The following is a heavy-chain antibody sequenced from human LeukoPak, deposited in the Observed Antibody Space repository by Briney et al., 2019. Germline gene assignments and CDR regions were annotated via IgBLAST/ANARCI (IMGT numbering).Heavy chain of an antibody. CDR1: GFTFSSYG. Sequence: PGSSLRLSCAASGFTFSSYGMHWVRQAPGKGLEWVAVISYDGSDKYYADSVKGRFTISRDNSKNTLYLQMNSLRAEDTAVYYCVKDGSWSIGTYYYDSSGYYPGYWGPGTLVTVSS. CDR2: ISYDGSDK. V-gene: IGHV3-30*18. CDR3: VKDGSWSIGTYYYDSSGYYPGY. D-gene: IGHD3-22*01. J-gene: IGHJ4*02.